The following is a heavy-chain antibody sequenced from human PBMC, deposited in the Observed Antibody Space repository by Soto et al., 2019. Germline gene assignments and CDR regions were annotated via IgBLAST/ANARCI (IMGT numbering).Heavy chain of an antibody. V-gene: IGHV4-39*01. J-gene: IGHJ3*02. Sequence: SETLSLTCTVSGGSISSSSYYWGLIRQPPGKGLEWIGSIYSSGSTYYNPSLKSRVTISVDTSKNQFSLKLSSVSAADTAVYYCASPGGVGYCRGGSCSDAFDIWGQGTMVTVSS. CDR1: GGSISSSSYY. CDR2: IYSSGST. D-gene: IGHD2-15*01. CDR3: ASPGGVGYCRGGSCSDAFDI.